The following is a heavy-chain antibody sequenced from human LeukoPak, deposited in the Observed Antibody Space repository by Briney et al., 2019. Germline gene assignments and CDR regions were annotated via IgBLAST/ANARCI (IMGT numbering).Heavy chain of an antibody. V-gene: IGHV4-4*07. D-gene: IGHD3-22*01. CDR2: IYNSGTT. CDR1: GGSISGFY. Sequence: PSETLSLTCTVPGGSISGFYWSWIRQPAGEGLEWIGRIYNSGTTNYNPSLRSRVIMSLDTSKNQFSLKLSSVTAADTAVYYCSRSTRTYYYDNSGYYYFDNWGQGNLVTVSS. CDR3: SRSTRTYYYDNSGYYYFDN. J-gene: IGHJ4*02.